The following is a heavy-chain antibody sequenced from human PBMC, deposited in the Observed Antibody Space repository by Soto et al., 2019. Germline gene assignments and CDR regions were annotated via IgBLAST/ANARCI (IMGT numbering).Heavy chain of an antibody. D-gene: IGHD3-22*01. V-gene: IGHV3-33*01. CDR3: ASDSKDDSSGYYAGFEY. CDR1: GFTFSSYG. Sequence: QVQLVESGGGVVQPGRSLRLSCAVSGFTFSSYGMNWVRQAPGKGLEWVAAIYYDGSNKYYADSVRGRFTISRDNFKNTLYLHMNSLRAEDTAVYYCASDSKDDSSGYYAGFEYWGQGTLVTVSS. CDR2: IYYDGSNK. J-gene: IGHJ4*02.